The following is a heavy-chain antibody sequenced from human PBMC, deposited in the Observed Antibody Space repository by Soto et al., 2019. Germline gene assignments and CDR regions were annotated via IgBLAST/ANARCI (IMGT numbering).Heavy chain of an antibody. Sequence: EVQLLESGGGLVQPGGSLRLSCAASGFTFNNYAMSWVRQAPGKGLEWVSALSATGASPYYADSVRGRFTISRDNRKNTVYLQMHGLRVEDTAIYYCAKPLDTAIARLDFLDCGQVTLVTVSS. D-gene: IGHD5-18*01. CDR2: LSATGASP. CDR3: AKPLDTAIARLDFLD. CDR1: GFTFNNYA. V-gene: IGHV3-23*01. J-gene: IGHJ4*02.